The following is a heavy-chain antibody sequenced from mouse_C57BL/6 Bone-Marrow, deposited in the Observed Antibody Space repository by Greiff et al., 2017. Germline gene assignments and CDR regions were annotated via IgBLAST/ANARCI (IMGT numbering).Heavy chain of an antibody. CDR1: GFNIKDYY. D-gene: IGHD4-1*01. V-gene: IGHV14-2*01. CDR2: IDPEDGET. J-gene: IGHJ3*01. CDR3: ARNWDGGLAWFAY. Sequence: EVQLQQSGAELVKPGASVKLSCTASGFNIKDYYMHWVKQRTEQGLEWIGRIDPEDGETKYAPKFPGKATITADTSSNTAYLQLSSLTSEDTAVYYCARNWDGGLAWFAYWGQGTLVTVSA.